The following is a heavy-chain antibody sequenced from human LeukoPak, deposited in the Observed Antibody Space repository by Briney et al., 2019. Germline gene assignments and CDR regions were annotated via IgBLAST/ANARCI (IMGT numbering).Heavy chain of an antibody. CDR1: GITFKCYS. D-gene: IGHD2-2*01. Sequence: GSLRLSCAASGITFKCYSMHWLRQAPGKGLAYVSAISSNGDNTYYAGSVKGRFTISRDNSKNTLFLPMGSLRVEDMGVYYCAREVDRVFDYWGQGNLVTVSS. CDR2: ISSNGDNT. J-gene: IGHJ4*02. CDR3: AREVDRVFDY. V-gene: IGHV3-64*02.